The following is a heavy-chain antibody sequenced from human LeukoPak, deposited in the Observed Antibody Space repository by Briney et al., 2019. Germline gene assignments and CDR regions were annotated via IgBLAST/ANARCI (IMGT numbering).Heavy chain of an antibody. CDR2: MNPNSGGT. CDR3: ARGQGIYYSYMAV. Sequence: GASVKVSCKASGYTFTTYDINWVRQAPGQGLEWMGWMNPNSGGTDYAQKFQGRVTMTRDTSTSTAYMELSRLRSDDTAVYHCARGQGIYYSYMAVGGKGTTVTVSS. J-gene: IGHJ6*03. V-gene: IGHV1-2*02. CDR1: GYTFTTYD. D-gene: IGHD3-10*01.